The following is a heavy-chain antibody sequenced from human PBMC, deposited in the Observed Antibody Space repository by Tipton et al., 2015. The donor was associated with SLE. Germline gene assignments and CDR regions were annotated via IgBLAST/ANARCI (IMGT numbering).Heavy chain of an antibody. V-gene: IGHV4-34*01. CDR1: GGSISSHY. CDR2: INHSGST. J-gene: IGHJ5*02. D-gene: IGHD6-6*01. CDR3: AAGSSSSRDWFDP. Sequence: TLSLTCTVSGGSISSHYWSWIRQHPGKGLEWIGEINHSGSTNYIPSLKSRVTISVDTSKNQFSLKLSSVTAADTAVYYCAAGSSSSRDWFDPWGQGTLVTVSS.